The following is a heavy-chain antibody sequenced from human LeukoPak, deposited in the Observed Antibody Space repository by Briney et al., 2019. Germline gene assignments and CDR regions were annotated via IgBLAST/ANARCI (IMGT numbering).Heavy chain of an antibody. V-gene: IGHV4-39*07. CDR1: GGSISSSSYY. J-gene: IGHJ6*02. CDR2: IYYSGST. CDR3: ARDRSAYYQPQAYGMDV. D-gene: IGHD1-14*01. Sequence: SETLSLTCTVSGGSISSSSYYWGWIRQPPGKGLEWIGSIYYSGSTYYNPSLKSRVTISVDTSKNQFSLKLSSVTAADTAVYYCARDRSAYYQPQAYGMDVWGQGTTVTVSS.